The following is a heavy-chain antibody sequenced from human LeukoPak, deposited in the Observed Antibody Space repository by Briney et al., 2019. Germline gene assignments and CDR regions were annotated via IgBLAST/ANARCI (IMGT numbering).Heavy chain of an antibody. V-gene: IGHV3-30-3*01. Sequence: GGSLRLSCAVSGFTFSSYWMHWVRQAPGKGLEWVAVISYDGSNKYYADSVKGRFTISRDNSKNTLYLQMNSLRAEDTAVYYCARVAGSGTGRYYGMDVWGQGTTVTVSS. CDR2: ISYDGSNK. CDR3: ARVAGSGTGRYYGMDV. CDR1: GFTFSSYW. D-gene: IGHD3-10*01. J-gene: IGHJ6*02.